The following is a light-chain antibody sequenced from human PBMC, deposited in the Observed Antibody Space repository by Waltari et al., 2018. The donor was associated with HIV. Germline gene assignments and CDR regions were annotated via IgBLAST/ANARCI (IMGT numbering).Light chain of an antibody. V-gene: IGKV1-16*02. CDR2: GTA. CDR3: QQYSTYPLT. Sequence: QMPQSPFSPFVSIGDRVIITCRATQDITNFSAWFQHSPGTAPKSLIYGTATLQSGVPSSKFSGSGSGTEFTLTITNLQPEDTGTYYCQQYSTYPLTFGGGTRVEI. CDR1: QDITNF. J-gene: IGKJ4*02.